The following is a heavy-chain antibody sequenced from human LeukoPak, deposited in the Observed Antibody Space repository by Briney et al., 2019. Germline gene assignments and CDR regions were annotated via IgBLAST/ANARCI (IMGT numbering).Heavy chain of an antibody. D-gene: IGHD6-13*01. V-gene: IGHV3-30*18. CDR3: AKDSSGIAAAAFDY. Sequence: GGPLRLSCAASGFTFSSYGMHWVRQAPGKGLEWVAVISYDGSNKYYADSVKGRFTISRDNSKNTLYLQMNSLRAGDTAVYYCAKDSSGIAAAAFDYWGQGTLVTVSS. CDR2: ISYDGSNK. J-gene: IGHJ4*02. CDR1: GFTFSSYG.